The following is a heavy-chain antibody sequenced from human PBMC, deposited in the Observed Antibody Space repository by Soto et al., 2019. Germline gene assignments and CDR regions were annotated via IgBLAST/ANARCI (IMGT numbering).Heavy chain of an antibody. D-gene: IGHD3-3*01. CDR3: AKADYITIFGVVTGSCGY. CDR1: GFTFSSYA. J-gene: IGHJ4*02. Sequence: LRLSCAASGFTFSSYAMSWVRQAPGQGLEWVSAISGSGGSTYYADSVKGRFTISRDNSKNTLYLQMNSLRAEDTAVYYCAKADYITIFGVVTGSCGYWGQGTLVTVSS. CDR2: ISGSGGST. V-gene: IGHV3-23*01.